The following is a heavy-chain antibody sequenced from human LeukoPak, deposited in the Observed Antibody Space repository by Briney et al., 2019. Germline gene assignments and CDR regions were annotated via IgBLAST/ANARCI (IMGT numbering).Heavy chain of an antibody. CDR1: GGSISSGGYS. Sequence: SETLSLTCAVSGGSISSGGYSWSWIRQPPGKGLEWIGYIYHSGSTYYNPSLKSRVTISVDRSKNQFSLKLSSVTAADTAVYYCARGGYCTNGVCSPFDYWGQGTLVTVYS. CDR3: ARGGYCTNGVCSPFDY. V-gene: IGHV4-30-2*01. D-gene: IGHD2-8*01. CDR2: IYHSGST. J-gene: IGHJ4*02.